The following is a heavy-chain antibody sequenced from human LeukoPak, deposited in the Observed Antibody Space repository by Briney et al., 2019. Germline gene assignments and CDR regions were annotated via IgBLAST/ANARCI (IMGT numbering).Heavy chain of an antibody. D-gene: IGHD1-26*01. CDR2: ISGSGGST. J-gene: IGHJ3*02. V-gene: IGHV3-23*01. CDR3: ANGGSYPDAFDI. Sequence: GGSLRLSCAASGFTFSSYAMSWVRQAPGTGLEWVSVISGSGGSTYYADSVKGRFTISRDNSKNTLYLQMNSLRAEHTAVYYCANGGSYPDAFDIWGQGTMVTVSS. CDR1: GFTFSSYA.